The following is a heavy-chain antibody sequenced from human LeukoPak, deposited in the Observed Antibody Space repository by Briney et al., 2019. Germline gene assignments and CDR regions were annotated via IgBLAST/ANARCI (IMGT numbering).Heavy chain of an antibody. D-gene: IGHD6-13*01. V-gene: IGHV1-2*02. J-gene: IGHJ4*02. CDR1: GYTFTGYY. Sequence: ASVKVSCKASGYTFTGYYMHRVRQAPGQGLEWMGWINPNSGGTNYAQKFQGRVTMTRDTSISTAYMELSRLRSDDTAVYYCARVPRYSSSNLYFDYWGQGTLVTVSS. CDR2: INPNSGGT. CDR3: ARVPRYSSSNLYFDY.